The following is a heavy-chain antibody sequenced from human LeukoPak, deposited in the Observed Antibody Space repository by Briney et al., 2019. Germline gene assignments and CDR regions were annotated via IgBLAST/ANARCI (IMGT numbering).Heavy chain of an antibody. Sequence: ASLKVSCKASGYTFTSYGISWVRQAPGQALEWMGWISAYNGNTNYAQKLQGRVTMTTDTSTSTAYMELRSLRSDDTAVYCCARDQQHVGDYWGQGTLVTVSS. V-gene: IGHV1-18*01. CDR3: ARDQQHVGDY. CDR2: ISAYNGNT. CDR1: GYTFTSYG. J-gene: IGHJ4*02. D-gene: IGHD1-26*01.